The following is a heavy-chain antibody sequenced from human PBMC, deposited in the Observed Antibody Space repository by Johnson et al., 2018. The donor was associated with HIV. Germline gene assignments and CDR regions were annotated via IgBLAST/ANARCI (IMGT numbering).Heavy chain of an antibody. CDR3: ARYSGSYLPDAFDI. J-gene: IGHJ3*02. V-gene: IGHV3-69-1*01. CDR2: IYSGGST. D-gene: IGHD1-26*01. CDR1: GFRFDDYA. Sequence: VQVVESGGGLVQPGRSLRLSCAVSGFRFDDYAMHWVRQVPGKGLEWVSVIYSGGSTYYADSVKGRFTISRDNAKNSLYLQMNSLRAEDTAVYYCARYSGSYLPDAFDIWGQGTMVTVSS.